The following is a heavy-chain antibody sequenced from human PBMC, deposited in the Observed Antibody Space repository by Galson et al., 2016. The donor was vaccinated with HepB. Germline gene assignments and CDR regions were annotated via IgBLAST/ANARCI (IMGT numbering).Heavy chain of an antibody. Sequence: SLRLSCAASGFTFSAYVMTWVRQVAGKGLGWVSLISGSGVSTYYADSAKGRFTISRDNANNTLFLQMNSLTAEDTAIYYCAKAKTRGGFGNYNYMDVWGKGTTVTVSS. V-gene: IGHV3-23*01. CDR2: ISGSGVST. CDR3: AKAKTRGGFGNYNYMDV. J-gene: IGHJ6*03. CDR1: GFTFSAYV. D-gene: IGHD3-16*01.